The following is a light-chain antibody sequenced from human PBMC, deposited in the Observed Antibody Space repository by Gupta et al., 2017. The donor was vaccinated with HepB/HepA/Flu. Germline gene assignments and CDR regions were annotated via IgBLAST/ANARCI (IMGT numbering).Light chain of an antibody. J-gene: IGLJ1*01. CDR3: QSYDSSLSALYV. Sequence: QSVLTQPPSVSGAPGRRVTISFTGSSSNIGAGYDVHWYQQLPGTAPKLLIYGNSNRPSGVPDRFSVSKSGTSASLAITGLQAEDEADYYCQSYDSSLSALYVFGTGTKVTVL. V-gene: IGLV1-40*01. CDR1: SSNIGAGYD. CDR2: GNS.